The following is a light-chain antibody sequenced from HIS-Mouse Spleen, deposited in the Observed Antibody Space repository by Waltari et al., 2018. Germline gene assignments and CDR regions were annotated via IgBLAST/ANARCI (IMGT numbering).Light chain of an antibody. CDR3: CSYAGSYTFEVV. V-gene: IGLV2-11*02. CDR1: SSDVGGYNY. J-gene: IGLJ2*01. CDR2: DVS. Sequence: QSALTQPRPVSGSPGHSVTIPCPGTSSDVGGYNYFSWYQQHPGKAPKLMIYDVSKRPSGVPDRFSGSKSGNTASLTISGLQAEDEADYYCCSYAGSYTFEVVFGGGTKLTVL.